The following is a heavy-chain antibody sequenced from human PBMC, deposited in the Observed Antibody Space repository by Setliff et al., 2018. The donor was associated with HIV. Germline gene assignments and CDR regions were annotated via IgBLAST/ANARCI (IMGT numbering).Heavy chain of an antibody. J-gene: IGHJ5*02. CDR3: ARDRSKYGTGSSAYNWSDP. CDR1: GGSIIINDYY. CDR2: IVYSGTT. D-gene: IGHD3-16*01. V-gene: IGHV4-39*07. Sequence: SETLSLTCTVSGGSIIINDYYWGWIRQSPGKGLEWIGSIVYSGTTYYNVSLESRVTISVDTSKNQFSLKLSSVTAADTAVYFCARDRSKYGTGSSAYNWSDPWGLGTLVTVSS.